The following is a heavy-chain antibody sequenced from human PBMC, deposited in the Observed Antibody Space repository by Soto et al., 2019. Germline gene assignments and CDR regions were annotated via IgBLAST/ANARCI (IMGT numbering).Heavy chain of an antibody. J-gene: IGHJ4*02. CDR3: ARGRYGDY. D-gene: IGHD1-1*01. CDR2: ISAHNDNT. CDR1: GYTFTSYG. V-gene: IGHV1-18*01. Sequence: QVHLVQSGAEVRKPGASVNVSCRGSGYTFTSYGIAWVRQAPGQGLEWMGWISAHNDNTNYAQKVQGRVTVTRDTSTSTAYMQLRNLRSDDTAVYYCARGRYGDYWGQGALVTVSS.